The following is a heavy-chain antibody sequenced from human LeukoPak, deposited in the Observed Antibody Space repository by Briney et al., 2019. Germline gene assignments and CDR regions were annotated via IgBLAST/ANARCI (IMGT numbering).Heavy chain of an antibody. CDR3: TTDTWYSAGH. J-gene: IGHJ4*02. CDR2: IKKDGSEK. D-gene: IGHD2-15*01. CDR1: GFIFSGSW. Sequence: GGSLRLSCTASGFIFSGSWMAWIRQAPGKGLEWVAIIKKDGSEKYYVDSMKGRFTISRDNAKNSLFLQMNSLRAEDTAIYYCTTDTWYSAGHWXQGTLVTVSS. V-gene: IGHV3-7*03.